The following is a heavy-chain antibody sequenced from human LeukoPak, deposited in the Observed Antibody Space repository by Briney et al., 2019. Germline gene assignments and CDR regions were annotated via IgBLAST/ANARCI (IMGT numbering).Heavy chain of an antibody. CDR1: GGSISSGGYY. J-gene: IGHJ4*02. D-gene: IGHD2-2*01. CDR3: ARGQYQLLLNY. Sequence: SETLSLTCTVSGGSISSGGYYWSWIRQPPGKGLEWIGYIYHSGSTYYNPSLKSRVTISVDRSKNQFSLKLSSVTAADTAVYCCARGQYQLLLNYWGQGTLVTVSS. V-gene: IGHV4-30-2*01. CDR2: IYHSGST.